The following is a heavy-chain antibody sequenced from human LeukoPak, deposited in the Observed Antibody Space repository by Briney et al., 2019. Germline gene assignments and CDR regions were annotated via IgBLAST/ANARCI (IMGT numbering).Heavy chain of an antibody. V-gene: IGHV3-30-3*01. Sequence: AGGSLRLSCAASGFAFSVYAMHWVRQAPGKGLEWVALISYDGSNKYYADSVKGRFTISRDNSKNTLYLQMNSLRAEDTAVYYCAKALTIGSVAGPFDLWGRGTLVTVSS. CDR2: ISYDGSNK. CDR3: AKALTIGSVAGPFDL. D-gene: IGHD6-19*01. J-gene: IGHJ2*01. CDR1: GFAFSVYA.